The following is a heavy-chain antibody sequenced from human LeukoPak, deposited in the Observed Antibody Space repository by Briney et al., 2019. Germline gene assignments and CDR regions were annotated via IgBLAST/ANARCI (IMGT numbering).Heavy chain of an antibody. V-gene: IGHV7-4-1*02. J-gene: IGHJ4*02. Sequence: ASVKVSCKASGYTFTSYAMNWVRQAPGQGLEWMGWINTNTGNPTYDQGFTGRFVFSLDTSVSTAYLQISSLKAEDTAVYYCARDTGFSMVRGILFWGQGTLVTVSS. D-gene: IGHD3-10*01. CDR1: GYTFTSYA. CDR2: INTNTGNP. CDR3: ARDTGFSMVRGILF.